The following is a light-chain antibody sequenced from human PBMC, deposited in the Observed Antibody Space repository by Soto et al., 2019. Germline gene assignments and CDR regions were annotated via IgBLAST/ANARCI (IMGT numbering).Light chain of an antibody. CDR2: DAS. V-gene: IGKV3-11*01. J-gene: IGKJ4*01. Sequence: EIVLTQSPATLSLSPGERATLSCRASQSVSSYLAWYQQKPGQAPRLLIYDASNRATGIPARFSGSGSGTDFTLTISSLESEDFAVYYGQQRSNWPLLTFGGGTKVEIK. CDR1: QSVSSY. CDR3: QQRSNWPLLT.